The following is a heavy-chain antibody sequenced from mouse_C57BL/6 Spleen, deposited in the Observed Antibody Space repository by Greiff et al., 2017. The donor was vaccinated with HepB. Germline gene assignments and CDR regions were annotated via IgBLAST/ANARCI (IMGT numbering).Heavy chain of an antibody. V-gene: IGHV3-6*01. CDR1: GYSITSGYY. CDR3: ARGGYYGSSYGFAY. Sequence: EVKLMESGPGLVKPSQSLSLTCSVTGYSITSGYYWNWIRQFPGNKLEWMGYISYDGSNNYNPSLKNRISITRDTSKNQFFLKLNSVTTEDTATYYCARGGYYGSSYGFAYWGQGTLVTVSA. J-gene: IGHJ3*01. D-gene: IGHD1-1*01. CDR2: ISYDGSN.